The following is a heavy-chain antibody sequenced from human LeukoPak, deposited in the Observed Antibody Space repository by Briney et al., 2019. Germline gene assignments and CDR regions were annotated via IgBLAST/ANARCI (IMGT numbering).Heavy chain of an antibody. Sequence: GGSLRLSCAASGFTFSSYWMHWVRQAPGKGLVWVSRINSDGSSTSYADSVKGRFTISRDNAKNTLYLQMNSLRAEDTAVYYCARTYGSGSYHDYWGHRTLVTVSS. CDR3: ARTYGSGSYHDY. CDR2: INSDGSST. CDR1: GFTFSSYW. V-gene: IGHV3-74*01. D-gene: IGHD3-10*01. J-gene: IGHJ4*01.